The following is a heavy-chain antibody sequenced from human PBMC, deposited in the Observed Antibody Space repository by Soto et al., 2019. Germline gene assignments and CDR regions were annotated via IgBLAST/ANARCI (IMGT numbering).Heavy chain of an antibody. D-gene: IGHD5-12*01. J-gene: IGHJ4*02. CDR3: ARDTEEWLRSCLCDY. V-gene: IGHV3-33*01. Sequence: QVPLVESGGGVVQPGRSLRLSCAASGFTFSSYGMHWVRQAPGKGLEWVAVIWYDGSNKYYADSVKGRFTISRDNSKNTLYLQMNSLRAEDTAVYYCARDTEEWLRSCLCDYWGQGTLVTVSS. CDR1: GFTFSSYG. CDR2: IWYDGSNK.